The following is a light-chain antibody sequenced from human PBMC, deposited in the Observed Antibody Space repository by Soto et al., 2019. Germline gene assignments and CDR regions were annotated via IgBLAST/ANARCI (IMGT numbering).Light chain of an antibody. V-gene: IGLV2-8*01. CDR1: SDNVGGYNY. J-gene: IGLJ1*01. Sequence: QYVLTQPPSASGSPGQSVTISCTGTSDNVGGYNYVSWYQQHPGKAPKLMIYEVTKRPSGVPDRFSGSKSGYTASLTVSGLQADDEADYYCSSYAGSNNYVFGTGTKVTVL. CDR3: SSYAGSNNYV. CDR2: EVT.